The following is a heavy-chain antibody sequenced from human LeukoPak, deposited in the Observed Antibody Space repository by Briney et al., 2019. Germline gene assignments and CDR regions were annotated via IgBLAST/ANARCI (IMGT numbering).Heavy chain of an antibody. V-gene: IGHV3-23*01. CDR2: ISGSGGST. Sequence: SGGSLRLSCAASGFTFSSYAMSWVRQAPGKGLEWVSAISGSGGSTYYADSVKGRFTISRDNSKNTLYLQMNSLRAEDTAVYYCAKGSYMVRGVIDYWGQGTLVTVSS. D-gene: IGHD3-10*01. J-gene: IGHJ4*02. CDR1: GFTFSSYA. CDR3: AKGSYMVRGVIDY.